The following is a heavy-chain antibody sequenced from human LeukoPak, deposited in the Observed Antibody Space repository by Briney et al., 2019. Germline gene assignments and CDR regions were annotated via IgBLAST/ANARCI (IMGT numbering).Heavy chain of an antibody. CDR1: GGSSSGYY. D-gene: IGHD3-22*01. CDR2: INHSGSS. CDR3: APNYPQPYYYDSGGYLPLDS. J-gene: IGHJ4*02. V-gene: IGHV4-34*01. Sequence: SETLSLTCAVYGGSSSGYYWSWIRQPPGKGLEWIGEINHSGSSSYNPSLKSRVTISVHPSKSQFSLQLSSVTAADTAVYYCAPNYPQPYYYDSGGYLPLDSWGQGTLVTVSS.